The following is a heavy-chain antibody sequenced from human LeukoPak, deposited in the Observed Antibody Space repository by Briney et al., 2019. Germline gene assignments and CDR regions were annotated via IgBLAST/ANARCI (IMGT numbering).Heavy chain of an antibody. CDR2: IYYSGST. V-gene: IGHV4-39*01. D-gene: IGHD6-13*01. CDR3: AGGGVRQQLGPGLWVV. J-gene: IGHJ6*04. CDR1: GGSISSSGYY. Sequence: PSETLSLTCTVSGGSISSSGYYWGWIRQPPGKGLEWIASIYYSGSTYYNPSLKSRVTIFVDTSKNQFSLKLSSVTAADTAVYYCAGGGVRQQLGPGLWVVWGKGTTVTVSS.